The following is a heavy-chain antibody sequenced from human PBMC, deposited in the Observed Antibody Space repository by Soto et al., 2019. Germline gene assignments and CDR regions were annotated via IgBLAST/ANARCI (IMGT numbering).Heavy chain of an antibody. J-gene: IGHJ5*02. V-gene: IGHV1-46*01. Sequence: ASVKVSCKAPRDTFTSYYINWVRQAPGQGLEWMGVINPHGGSTAYAQKFKGRVTLTRDTSASTVYMEVSSLTSEDTAMYYRARSSGGNFGIIIEGTNWFAPWGQGTVVIVS. D-gene: IGHD1-26*01. CDR2: INPHGGST. CDR3: ARSSGGNFGIIIEGTNWFAP. CDR1: RDTFTSYY.